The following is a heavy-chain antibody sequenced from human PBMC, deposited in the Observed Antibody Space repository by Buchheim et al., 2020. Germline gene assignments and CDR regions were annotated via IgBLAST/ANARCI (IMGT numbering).Heavy chain of an antibody. J-gene: IGHJ1*01. CDR1: GFTFSSYA. V-gene: IGHV3-30-3*01. Sequence: QVQLVESGGGVVQPGRSLRLSCAASGFTFSSYAMHWVRQAPGKGLEWVAVISYDGSNKYYADSVKGRFTISRDNSKNTLYLQMNSLRAEDTAVYYCARGHSSGWYFSYFPHWGQGTL. CDR2: ISYDGSNK. CDR3: ARGHSSGWYFSYFPH. D-gene: IGHD6-19*01.